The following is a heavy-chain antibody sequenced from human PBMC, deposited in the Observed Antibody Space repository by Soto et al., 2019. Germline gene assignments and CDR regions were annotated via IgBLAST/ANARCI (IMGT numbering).Heavy chain of an antibody. CDR2: TGLNGRTT. CDR3: ATVHSTSRSFDY. Sequence: GGSLRLSCAASGFTFSMSAMSWVRQAPGKGLEWVSTTGLNGRTTYYADSVKGRFTVSRDNSKNTLHLQMNSLRAEDTAVYYCATVHSTSRSFDYWGQGTRVTVSS. V-gene: IGHV3-23*01. CDR1: GFTFSMSA. J-gene: IGHJ4*02. D-gene: IGHD2-2*01.